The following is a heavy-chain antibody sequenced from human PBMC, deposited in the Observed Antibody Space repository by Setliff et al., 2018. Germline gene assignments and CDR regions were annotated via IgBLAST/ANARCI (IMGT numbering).Heavy chain of an antibody. J-gene: IGHJ6*02. V-gene: IGHV3-23*01. CDR1: GFTFSNYA. CDR2: ISGSGGNT. CDR3: TRDQDYYGMDV. Sequence: GGSLRLSCAASGFTFSNYAMSWVRQAPGKGLEWVSGISGSGGNTSYADSVKGRFTISRDNSRNTLYLQMNSLRVEDTAVYHCTRDQDYYGMDVWGQGTTVTVSS.